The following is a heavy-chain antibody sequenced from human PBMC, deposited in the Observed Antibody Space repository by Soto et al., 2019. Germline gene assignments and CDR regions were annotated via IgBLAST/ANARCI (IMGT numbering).Heavy chain of an antibody. V-gene: IGHV4-31*03. Sequence: SETLSLTCTVSGGSISSGGYYWSWIRQHPGKGLEWIGYIYYSGSTYYNPSLKSRVTISVDTSKNQFSLKLSSVTAADTAVYYCARLIAAAGTNIDYWGQGTLVTVSS. CDR1: GGSISSGGYY. J-gene: IGHJ4*02. CDR3: ARLIAAAGTNIDY. CDR2: IYYSGST. D-gene: IGHD6-13*01.